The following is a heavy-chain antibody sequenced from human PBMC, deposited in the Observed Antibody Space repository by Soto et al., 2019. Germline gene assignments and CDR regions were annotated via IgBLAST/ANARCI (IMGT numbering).Heavy chain of an antibody. CDR3: ARDVGVKCSGGSCYSGNWFDP. CDR2: TYYRSKWYN. D-gene: IGHD2-15*01. Sequence: SQTLSLTCAISGDSVSSNSAAWNWIRQSPSRGLEWLGRTYYRSKWYNDYAVSVKSRITINPDTSKNQFSLQLNSVTPEDTAVYYCARDVGVKCSGGSCYSGNWFDPWGQGTLVTVSS. V-gene: IGHV6-1*01. J-gene: IGHJ5*02. CDR1: GDSVSSNSAA.